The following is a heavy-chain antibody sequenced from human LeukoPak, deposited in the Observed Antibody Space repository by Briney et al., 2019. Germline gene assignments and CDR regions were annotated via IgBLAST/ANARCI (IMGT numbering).Heavy chain of an antibody. CDR2: IYHSGSGST. CDR3: ARLNDRADAFDI. J-gene: IGHJ3*02. CDR1: GGSISSGGHS. Sequence: SETLSLTCTVSGGSISSGGHSWSWIRQPPGKGLEWIGYIYHSGSGSTYYNPSLKSRVTISIDKSKNQFSLKLNSVTAADTAVYYCARLNDRADAFDIWGQGTMVTVSS. D-gene: IGHD3-22*01. V-gene: IGHV4-30-2*01.